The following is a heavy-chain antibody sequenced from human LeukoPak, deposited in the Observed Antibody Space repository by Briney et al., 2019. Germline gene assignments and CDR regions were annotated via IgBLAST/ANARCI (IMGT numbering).Heavy chain of an antibody. J-gene: IGHJ3*02. CDR3: ARTPTDIYVWGSYRYLVGAFDI. CDR2: IYYSGST. V-gene: IGHV4-59*01. CDR1: GGSISSYY. Sequence: SEILSLTCTVSGGSISSYYWSWIRQPPGKGLEWIGYIYYSGSTNYNPSLKSRVTISVDTSKNQFSLKLSSVTAADTAVYYCARTPTDIYVWGSYRYLVGAFDIWGQGTMVTVSS. D-gene: IGHD3-16*02.